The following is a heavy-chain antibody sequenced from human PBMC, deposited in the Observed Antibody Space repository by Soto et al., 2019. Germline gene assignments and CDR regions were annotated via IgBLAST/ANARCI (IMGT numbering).Heavy chain of an antibody. CDR2: ISSSSSYI. Sequence: GGSLRLSCAAFGFTFSSYSMNWVRQAPGKGLEWVSSISSSSSYIYYADSVKGRFTISRDNAKNSLYLQMNSLRAEDTAVYYCARVHYYDSSGYYLWGQGTMVTVYS. V-gene: IGHV3-21*01. J-gene: IGHJ4*02. CDR3: ARVHYYDSSGYYL. D-gene: IGHD3-22*01. CDR1: GFTFSSYS.